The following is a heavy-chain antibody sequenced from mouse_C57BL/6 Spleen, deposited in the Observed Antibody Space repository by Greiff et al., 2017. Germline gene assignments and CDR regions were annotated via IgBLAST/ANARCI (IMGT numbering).Heavy chain of an antibody. Sequence: VQLQQPGAELVKPGASVKLSCKASGYTFTSYWMHWVKQRPGQGLEWIGMIHPNSGSTNYNEKFKSKATLTVDKSSSTAYMQLSSLTSEDSAVYYCARASLSYAMDYWGQGTSVTVSS. CDR1: GYTFTSYW. D-gene: IGHD6-2*01. J-gene: IGHJ4*01. CDR2: IHPNSGST. V-gene: IGHV1-64*01. CDR3: ARASLSYAMDY.